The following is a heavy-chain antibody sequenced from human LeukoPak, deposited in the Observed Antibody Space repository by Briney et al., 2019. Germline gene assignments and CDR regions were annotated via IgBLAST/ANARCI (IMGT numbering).Heavy chain of an antibody. Sequence: GGSLRLSCAASGFTFSSYSMNWVRQAPGKGLEWVSSISSSSYIYYADSVKGRFTISRDNAKNSLYLQMNSLRAEDTAVYYCARLLGGYSSGWSDYWGQGTLVTVSS. CDR2: ISSSSYI. J-gene: IGHJ4*02. V-gene: IGHV3-21*01. D-gene: IGHD6-19*01. CDR1: GFTFSSYS. CDR3: ARLLGGYSSGWSDY.